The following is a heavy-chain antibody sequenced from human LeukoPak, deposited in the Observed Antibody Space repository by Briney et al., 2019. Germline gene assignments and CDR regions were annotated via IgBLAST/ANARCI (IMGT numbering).Heavy chain of an antibody. V-gene: IGHV1-69*13. D-gene: IGHD1-26*01. CDR1: GGTFSSYA. CDR3: AAIPGRYSGSYSHY. J-gene: IGHJ4*02. CDR2: IIPIFGTA. Sequence: SVMVSCQASGGTFSSYAISWVRQAPGQGLEWMGGIIPIFGTANYAQKFQGRVTITADESTSTAYMELSNLRSEDTAVYYCAAIPGRYSGSYSHYWGQGTLVTVSS.